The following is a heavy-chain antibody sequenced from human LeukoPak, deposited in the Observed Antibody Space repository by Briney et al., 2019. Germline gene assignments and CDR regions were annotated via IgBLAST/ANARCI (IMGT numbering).Heavy chain of an antibody. Sequence: GGSLRLSCAASGFTFSDYYMSWIRQAPGKGLEWVSYISSSSSYTNYADSVKGRFTISRDNAKNSLYLQMNSLRAEDTAVYYCARDIYCSRGSCPPTKYYYYGMDVWGQGTTVTVSS. CDR1: GFTFSDYY. V-gene: IGHV3-11*06. CDR2: ISSSSSYT. CDR3: ARDIYCSRGSCPPTKYYYYGMDV. J-gene: IGHJ6*02. D-gene: IGHD2-15*01.